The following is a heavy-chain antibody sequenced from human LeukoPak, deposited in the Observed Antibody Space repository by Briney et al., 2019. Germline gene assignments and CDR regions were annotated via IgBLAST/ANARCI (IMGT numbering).Heavy chain of an antibody. CDR2: IHHSGST. CDR3: ARANYYDSSGYSRGAFDI. CDR1: GGSISSSDW. D-gene: IGHD3-22*01. V-gene: IGHV4-4*02. J-gene: IGHJ3*02. Sequence: PSETLSLTCAVSGGSISSSDWWSWGRQPPGKGLEWIGDIHHSGSTNYNPSLKSRVTISVDKSKNQFSLKLSSVTAADTAVYYCARANYYDSSGYSRGAFDIWGQGTTVTVSS.